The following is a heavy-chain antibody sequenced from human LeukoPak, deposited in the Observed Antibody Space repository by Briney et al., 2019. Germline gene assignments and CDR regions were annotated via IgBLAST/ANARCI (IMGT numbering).Heavy chain of an antibody. CDR3: ARAVISIFDN. J-gene: IGHJ4*02. CDR2: ISSSSSTI. D-gene: IGHD3-3*02. CDR1: GFTLGSYT. Sequence: GGSLRLSCAAYGFTLGSYTMNWVRQAPGKGLEWVSYISSSSSTIQYADSVKGRFTISRDNAENSLYLQMNSLGVEDTAVYYCARAVISIFDNWGQGTLVTVSS. V-gene: IGHV3-48*01.